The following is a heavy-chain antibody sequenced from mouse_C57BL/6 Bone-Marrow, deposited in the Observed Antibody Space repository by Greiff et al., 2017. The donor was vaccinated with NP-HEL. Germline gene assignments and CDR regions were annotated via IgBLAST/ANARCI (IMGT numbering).Heavy chain of an antibody. CDR1: GYSFTGYY. CDR3: ARDYYGSSSDD. CDR2: INPSTGGT. J-gene: IGHJ2*01. Sequence: VQLKQSGPELVKPGASVKISCKASGYSFTGYYMNWVKQSPEKSLEWIGEINPSTGGTTYNQKFKAKATLTVDKSSSTAYMQLKSLTSEDAAVYYCARDYYGSSSDDWGQGTTLTVSS. D-gene: IGHD1-1*01. V-gene: IGHV1-42*01.